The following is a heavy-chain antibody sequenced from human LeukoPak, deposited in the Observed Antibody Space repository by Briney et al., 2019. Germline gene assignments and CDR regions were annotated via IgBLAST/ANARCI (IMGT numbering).Heavy chain of an antibody. Sequence: PSETLSLTCTVSGGSISSSSYYWGWIRQPPGKGLEWLGSIYYSASTSYNPSLKSRVTISVDTSKNQFSLKLSSVTAADTAVYYCARLRPKIVVVPKSDYWGQGTLVTVSS. CDR3: ARLRPKIVVVPKSDY. D-gene: IGHD2-2*01. CDR2: IYYSAST. V-gene: IGHV4-39*01. J-gene: IGHJ4*02. CDR1: GGSISSSSYY.